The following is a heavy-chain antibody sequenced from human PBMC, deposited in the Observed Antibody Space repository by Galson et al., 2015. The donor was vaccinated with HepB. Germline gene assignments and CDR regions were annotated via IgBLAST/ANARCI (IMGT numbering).Heavy chain of an antibody. J-gene: IGHJ4*02. D-gene: IGHD2-15*01. Sequence: SLRLSCAASGFTFSSYSMNWVRQAPGKGLEWVSYISSSSTIYYADSVKGRFTISRDNAKNTLLLQLNSLRAEDTAMYFCAKDGIMVANNPYHFHYWGQGTLVTVSS. CDR3: AKDGIMVANNPYHFHY. V-gene: IGHV3-48*04. CDR1: GFTFSSYS. CDR2: ISSSSTI.